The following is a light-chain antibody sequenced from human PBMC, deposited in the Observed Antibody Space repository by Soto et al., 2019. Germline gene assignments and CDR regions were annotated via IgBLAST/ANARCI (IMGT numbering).Light chain of an antibody. CDR1: QSVRNY. V-gene: IGKV3-11*01. CDR2: DAS. J-gene: IGKJ1*01. CDR3: QQRYNWPWT. Sequence: EIVLTQSPATLSLSPGERATLSCRASQSVRNYLAWYQQKPGQAPRLLIYDASNGATGIPARFSGSGSGTDFTLTISSLEPEDFAVYYCQQRYNWPWTFGQGTKVVIK.